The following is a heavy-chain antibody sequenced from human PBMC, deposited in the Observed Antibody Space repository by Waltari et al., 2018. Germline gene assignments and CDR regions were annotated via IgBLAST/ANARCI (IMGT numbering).Heavy chain of an antibody. CDR2: IKLDGGDR. CDR1: GSTFNTFG. CDR3: GRVPDSINIWFDT. J-gene: IGHJ5*02. V-gene: IGHV3-7*04. D-gene: IGHD2-21*01. Sequence: VQLVESGGGLVQPGWSLRSSCGASGSTFNTFGLSWSRQAPGTGLEWVASIKLDGGDRIDAVSEKDRLTTARDSASTSLCMQMNILAADVTAVYYCGRVPDSINIWFDTWSQGTRVTVSS.